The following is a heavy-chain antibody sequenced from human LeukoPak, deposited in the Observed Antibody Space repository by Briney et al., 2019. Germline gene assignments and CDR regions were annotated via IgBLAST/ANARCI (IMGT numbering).Heavy chain of an antibody. Sequence: PSETLSLTCAVYGGSFSGYYWSWIRQPPGKGLEWIGEINHSGSTNYNPSLKSRVTISVDTSKNQFSLKLSSVTAADTAVYYCARGSRLAYCGGDCYHHFDYWGQGTLVTVSS. V-gene: IGHV4-34*01. CDR1: GGSFSGYY. CDR2: INHSGST. D-gene: IGHD2-21*02. CDR3: ARGSRLAYCGGDCYHHFDY. J-gene: IGHJ4*02.